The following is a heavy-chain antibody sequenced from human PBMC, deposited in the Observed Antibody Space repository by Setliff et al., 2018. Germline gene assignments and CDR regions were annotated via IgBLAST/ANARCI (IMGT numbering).Heavy chain of an antibody. Sequence: SETLSLTCTVSGDSMSSYYWSWIRQSPGKGLEWIGYIHSSGRSNYNPSLKSRVTTSIDTSKNQFSLKLSSVTAADTAVYYCARDGRYFDWLLFSENGYMDVWGKGTTVTVSS. J-gene: IGHJ6*03. V-gene: IGHV4-4*08. CDR3: ARDGRYFDWLLFSENGYMDV. D-gene: IGHD3-9*01. CDR2: IHSSGRS. CDR1: GDSMSSYY.